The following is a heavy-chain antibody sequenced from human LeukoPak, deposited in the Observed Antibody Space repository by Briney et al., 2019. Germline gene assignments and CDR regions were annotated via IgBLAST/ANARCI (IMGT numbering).Heavy chain of an antibody. CDR2: ISWNSGSI. V-gene: IGHV3-9*01. CDR1: GFTFDDYA. CDR3: AKDRGSFISYFDY. Sequence: PGRSLRLSCAASGFTFDDYAMHWVRQAPGKGLEWVSGISWNSGSIGYADSVKGRFTISRDNAKNSLYLQMNSLRAEDTALYYCAKDRGSFISYFDYWGQGTLVTVSS. J-gene: IGHJ4*02. D-gene: IGHD1-26*01.